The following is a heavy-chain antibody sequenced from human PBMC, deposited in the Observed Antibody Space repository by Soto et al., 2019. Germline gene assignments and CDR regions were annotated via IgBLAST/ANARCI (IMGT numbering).Heavy chain of an antibody. CDR1: GFTFSDYY. CDR2: ISSSSSYT. Sequence: QVQLVESGGGLVKPGGSLRLSCAASGFTFSDYYMSWIRQAPGKGLEWVSYISSSSSYTNYADSVKGRFTISRDNAKNSLYLQMNSLRAEDTAVYYCAREIVATISYYYGMDVWGQGTTVTVSS. D-gene: IGHD5-12*01. V-gene: IGHV3-11*05. J-gene: IGHJ6*02. CDR3: AREIVATISYYYGMDV.